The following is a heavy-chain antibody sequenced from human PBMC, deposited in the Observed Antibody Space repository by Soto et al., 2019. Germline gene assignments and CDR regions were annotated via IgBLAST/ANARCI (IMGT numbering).Heavy chain of an antibody. D-gene: IGHD2-21*01. CDR2: ISYDGSNK. CDR1: GFTFSSYG. CDR3: SNERARVVGGARDAFDN. V-gene: IGHV3-30*18. J-gene: IGHJ3*02. Sequence: GGSLRLSCAASGFTFSSYGMHWVRQAPGKGLEWVAVISYDGSNKYYADSVKGRFTISRDNSKNTLYLQMNSLRAEDKDAYYCSNERARVVGGARDAFDNWGQGTMVTVSS.